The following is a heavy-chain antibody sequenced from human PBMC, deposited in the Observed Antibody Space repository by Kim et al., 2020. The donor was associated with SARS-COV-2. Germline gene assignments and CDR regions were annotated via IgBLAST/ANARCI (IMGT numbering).Heavy chain of an antibody. CDR2: ISYDGSNK. CDR1: GFTFSSYA. D-gene: IGHD3-16*01. J-gene: IGHJ3*02. Sequence: GGSLRLSCAASGFTFSSYAMHWVRQAPGKGLEWVAVISYDGSNKYYADSVKGRFTISRDNSKNTLYLQMNSLRAEDTAVYYCAREAGEREGAFDIWGQGTMVTVSS. CDR3: AREAGEREGAFDI. V-gene: IGHV3-30-3*01.